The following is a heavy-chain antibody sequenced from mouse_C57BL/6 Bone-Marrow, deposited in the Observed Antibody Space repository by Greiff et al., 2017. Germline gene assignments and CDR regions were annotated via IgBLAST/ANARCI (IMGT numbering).Heavy chain of an antibody. J-gene: IGHJ1*03. V-gene: IGHV1-72*01. CDR3: ARWRFHYYGSLGYFDV. CDR1: GYTFTSYW. CDR2: IDPTSGGT. Sequence: QVQLQQPGAELVKPGASVKLSCKASGYTFTSYWMHWVKQRPGRGLEWIGRIDPTSGGTKYNEKFKSKATLTVDKPSSTAYMQLSSLTSEDSAVYYCARWRFHYYGSLGYFDVWGTGTTVTVSS. D-gene: IGHD1-1*01.